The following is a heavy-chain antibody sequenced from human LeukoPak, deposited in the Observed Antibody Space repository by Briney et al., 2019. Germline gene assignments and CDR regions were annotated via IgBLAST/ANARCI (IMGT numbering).Heavy chain of an antibody. V-gene: IGHV5-51*01. CDR2: IYPGYSDT. J-gene: IGHJ4*02. CDR1: GYSFTSYW. CDR3: ARFALSSSLDY. D-gene: IGHD6-13*01. Sequence: RGESLKISCKGSGYSFTSYWIGWVRQVPGKGLEWMGIIYPGYSDTRYSPSFQGQVTFSVDTSTSTVYLQWSSLKASDTAIYYCARFALSSSLDYWGQGTLVTVSP.